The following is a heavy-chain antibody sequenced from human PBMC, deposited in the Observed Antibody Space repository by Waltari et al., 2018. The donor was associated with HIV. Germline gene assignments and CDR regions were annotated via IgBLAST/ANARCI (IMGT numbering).Heavy chain of an antibody. CDR3: VGSTGQRSPALYDF. Sequence: EVKLSESGGGSARPGESRTLTCEVSGLNFHAHAMTWVRQAPGKGLQWVSTIGDSDGKTGYANFTEGRFTMSRDIEHQRLFLQMTNLRVDDTATYYCVGSTGQRSPALYDFWGRG. J-gene: IGHJ2*01. CDR2: IGDSDGKT. D-gene: IGHD3-16*01. V-gene: IGHV3-23*01. CDR1: GLNFHAHA.